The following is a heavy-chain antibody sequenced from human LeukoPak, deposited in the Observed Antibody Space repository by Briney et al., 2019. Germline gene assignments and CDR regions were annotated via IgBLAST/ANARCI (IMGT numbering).Heavy chain of an antibody. V-gene: IGHV3-30-3*01. J-gene: IGHJ4*02. CDR2: ISYDGSNK. CDR3: ARNKDFWSGLRY. CDR1: GGSISSSS. Sequence: LSLTCTVSGGSISSSSYYWGWIRQAPGKGLEWVAVISYDGSNKYYADSVKGRFTISRDNSKNTLYLQMNSLRAEDTAVYYCARNKDFWSGLRYWGQGTLVTVSS. D-gene: IGHD3-3*01.